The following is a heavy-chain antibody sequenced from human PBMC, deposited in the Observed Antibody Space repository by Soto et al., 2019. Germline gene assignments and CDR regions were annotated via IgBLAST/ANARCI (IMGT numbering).Heavy chain of an antibody. D-gene: IGHD6-13*01. CDR1: GFSFSSYA. V-gene: IGHV3-23*01. J-gene: IGHJ2*01. CDR2: INSAGNT. Sequence: EVQLLESGGGLVQPGGSLRLSCAASGFSFSSYAMTWVRQAPGKGLEWVSTINSAGNTYYADSVKGRFTISRDNSKNTLSLQMSSLNSEDTGTYYCAKDPSGSSLLMWYFDLWGRGTLVTVSS. CDR3: AKDPSGSSLLMWYFDL.